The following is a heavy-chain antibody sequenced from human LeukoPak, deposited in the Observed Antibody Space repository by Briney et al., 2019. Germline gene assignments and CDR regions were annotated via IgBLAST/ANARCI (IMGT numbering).Heavy chain of an antibody. CDR3: ARGESSSWTNWFDP. D-gene: IGHD6-13*01. J-gene: IGHJ5*02. Sequence: ASVKVSCKASGYTFTSYAMNWVRQAPGQGLEWMGWINTNTGNPTYAQGFTGRFVFSLDTSVSTAYLQISSLKAEDTAVYYCARGESSSWTNWFDPWGQGTLVTVSS. CDR2: INTNTGNP. CDR1: GYTFTSYA. V-gene: IGHV7-4-1*02.